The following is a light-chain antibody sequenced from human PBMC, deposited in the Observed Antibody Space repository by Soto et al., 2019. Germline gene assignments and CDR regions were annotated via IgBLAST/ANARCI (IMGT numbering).Light chain of an antibody. Sequence: IQMTQSPSSLSASVGDRVTITCQASQDISNYLNWYQQKPGKAPKLLIYDASNLETGVPSRFSGSGYGTDFTFTISSLQTEDIATYYCQQYDNLPSTFGQGTRLEIK. CDR2: DAS. CDR3: QQYDNLPST. V-gene: IGKV1-33*01. CDR1: QDISNY. J-gene: IGKJ5*01.